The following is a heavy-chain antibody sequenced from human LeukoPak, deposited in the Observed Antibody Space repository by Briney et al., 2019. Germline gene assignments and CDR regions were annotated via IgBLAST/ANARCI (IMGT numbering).Heavy chain of an antibody. D-gene: IGHD3-3*01. Sequence: SETLSLTCTVSGGSISSYYWSWIRQPPGKGLEWIGYIYYSGSTNYNPSLKSRVTISVDTSKNQFSLKLSSVTAADTAVYYCARVTYDFWSGYYKFYYYYMDVWGKGTTVTVSS. V-gene: IGHV4-59*01. CDR3: ARVTYDFWSGYYKFYYYYMDV. CDR1: GGSISSYY. CDR2: IYYSGST. J-gene: IGHJ6*03.